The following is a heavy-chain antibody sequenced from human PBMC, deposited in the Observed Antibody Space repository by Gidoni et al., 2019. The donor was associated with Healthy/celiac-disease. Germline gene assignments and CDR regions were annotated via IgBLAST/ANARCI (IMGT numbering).Heavy chain of an antibody. D-gene: IGHD6-13*01. CDR2: IYSSGST. CDR1: GGSLSSYY. Sequence: QVQLQESGPGLVKPSETLSLTCTVSGGSLSSYYWSWIRQPPGKGLEWIGYIYSSGSTNYNPSLKSRVTISVDTSKNQFSLKLSSVTAADTAVYYCARVVAAAAPGWFDPWGQGTLVTVSS. V-gene: IGHV4-59*08. J-gene: IGHJ5*02. CDR3: ARVVAAAAPGWFDP.